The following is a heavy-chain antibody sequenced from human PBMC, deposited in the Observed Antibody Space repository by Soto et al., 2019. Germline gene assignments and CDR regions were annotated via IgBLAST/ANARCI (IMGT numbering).Heavy chain of an antibody. V-gene: IGHV4-31*03. J-gene: IGHJ6*02. Sequence: NPSETLSLTCTVSGGSIGSGGYYWSWIRQHPGKGLEWIGYIYYSGSTCYNPSLKSRVTISVDTSKNQFSLKLSSVTAADTAVYYCARDIVVVVAAVKGNRSVYYGMDVWGQGTTVTVSS. CDR2: IYYSGST. D-gene: IGHD2-15*01. CDR3: ARDIVVVVAAVKGNRSVYYGMDV. CDR1: GGSIGSGGYY.